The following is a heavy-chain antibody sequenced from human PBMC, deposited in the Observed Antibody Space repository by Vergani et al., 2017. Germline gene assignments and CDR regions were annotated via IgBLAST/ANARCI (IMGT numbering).Heavy chain of an antibody. CDR1: GFTFSNAW. Sequence: VQLVESGGGVVQPGRSLRLSCAASGFTFSNAWMSWVRQAPGKGLEWVGRIKSKTDGGTTDYAAPVKGRFTISRDDSKNTLYLQMNSLKTEDTAVYYCTTDAFTIFGVVTHFDYWGQGTLVTVSS. CDR3: TTDAFTIFGVVTHFDY. J-gene: IGHJ4*02. V-gene: IGHV3-15*01. CDR2: IKSKTDGGTT. D-gene: IGHD3-3*01.